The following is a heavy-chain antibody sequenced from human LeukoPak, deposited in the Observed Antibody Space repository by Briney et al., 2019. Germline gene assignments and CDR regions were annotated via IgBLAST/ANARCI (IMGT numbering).Heavy chain of an antibody. D-gene: IGHD3-10*01. CDR1: GFTFSSYW. V-gene: IGHV3-7*01. CDR3: ARQVRGSYYGSGSQPYFYYYMDV. J-gene: IGHJ6*03. Sequence: KAGGSLRLSCAASGFTFSSYWMSWVRQAPGKGLEWVANIKQDGSDNYYVGSVKGRFTISRDNAKNSLYLQMNSLRAEDTAVYYCARQVRGSYYGSGSQPYFYYYMDVWGKGTTVTISS. CDR2: IKQDGSDN.